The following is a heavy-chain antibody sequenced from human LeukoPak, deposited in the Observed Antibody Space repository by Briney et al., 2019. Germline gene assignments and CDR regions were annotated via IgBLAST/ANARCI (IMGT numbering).Heavy chain of an antibody. CDR2: ISGNGGST. D-gene: IGHD6-19*01. Sequence: PGGSLRLSCAASGFTFSSYAMSWVRQAPGKGLEWVSGISGNGGSTYYAESVKGRFTISRDNSKNTLYLQMNSLRAEDTAVYYCAKDLSLRSSDWYPGFDYWGQGTLVTVSS. V-gene: IGHV3-23*01. J-gene: IGHJ4*02. CDR3: AKDLSLRSSDWYPGFDY. CDR1: GFTFSSYA.